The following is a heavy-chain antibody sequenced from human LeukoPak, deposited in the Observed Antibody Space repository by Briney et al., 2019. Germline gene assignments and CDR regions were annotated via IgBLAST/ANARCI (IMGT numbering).Heavy chain of an antibody. CDR1: GYTFTGYY. D-gene: IGHD6-13*01. Sequence: ASVKVSCKASGYTFTGYYMHWVRQAPGQGLEWMGWINPDSGGTNYAQKFQGWVTMTRDTSISTAYMELSRLRSDDTAVYYCARAGYSSSGLDYWGQGTLVTVSS. J-gene: IGHJ4*02. CDR3: ARAGYSSSGLDY. CDR2: INPDSGGT. V-gene: IGHV1-2*04.